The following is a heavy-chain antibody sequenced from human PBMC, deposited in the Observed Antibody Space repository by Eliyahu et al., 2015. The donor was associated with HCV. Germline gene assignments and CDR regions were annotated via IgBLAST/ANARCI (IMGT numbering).Heavy chain of an antibody. CDR3: ARVLPTTVTTDY. CDR1: XGSXDTYS. CDR2: IFYTGIT. V-gene: IGHV4-59*01. D-gene: IGHD4-17*01. Sequence: QVQLRESGPGHVRPSETLSLTCXXXXGSXDTYSWXWFRQPPGKGLEWIGNIFYTGITNYSPSLKGRVTMSIDTSRDQFSLRLNSVTAADTALYYCARVLPTTVTTDYWGQGTLVTVSS. J-gene: IGHJ4*02.